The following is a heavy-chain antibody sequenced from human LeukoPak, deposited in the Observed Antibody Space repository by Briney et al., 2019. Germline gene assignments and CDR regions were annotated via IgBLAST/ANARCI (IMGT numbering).Heavy chain of an antibody. J-gene: IGHJ6*02. CDR1: GGSISSYY. CDR3: ASHPLRGGYYYGMDV. V-gene: IGHV4-59*08. CDR2: IYYSGSI. D-gene: IGHD3-10*01. Sequence: PSETLSLTCTVSGGSISSYYWSWIRQPPGKGLEWIGYIYYSGSINYNPSLKSRVTISVDTSKNQFSLKLSSVTAADTAVYYCASHPLRGGYYYGMDVWGQGTTVTVSS.